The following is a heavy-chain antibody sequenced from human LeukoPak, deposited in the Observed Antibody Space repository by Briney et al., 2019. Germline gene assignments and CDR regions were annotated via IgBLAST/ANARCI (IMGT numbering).Heavy chain of an antibody. CDR1: GYSFTGYF. CDR2: IEPNNGGT. J-gene: IGHJ6*02. Sequence: ASVKVSCKASGYSFTGYFIHSVRQAPGQGLEWMGRIEPNNGGTSYAQKFQGRVTATRETSITTAYMEITSLRSDDTAGYFVSAVMYRYYYYDCLDVWGQGTTVTVSS. D-gene: IGHD1-1*01. V-gene: IGHV1-2*06. CDR3: SAVMYRYYYYDCLDV.